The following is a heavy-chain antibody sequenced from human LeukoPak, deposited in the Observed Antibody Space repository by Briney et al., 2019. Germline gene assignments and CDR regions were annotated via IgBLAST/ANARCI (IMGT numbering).Heavy chain of an antibody. CDR1: GYTFTGYY. Sequence: GSSVKVSCKASGYTFTGYYMHWVRQAPGQGLEWMGWISAYNGNTYYAQKLQGRLTMTTDTSTSTAYMELRSLRSDDTAVYYCARDQPRELPPFDYWGQGTLVTVSS. CDR3: ARDQPRELPPFDY. V-gene: IGHV1-18*04. J-gene: IGHJ4*02. CDR2: ISAYNGNT. D-gene: IGHD1-26*01.